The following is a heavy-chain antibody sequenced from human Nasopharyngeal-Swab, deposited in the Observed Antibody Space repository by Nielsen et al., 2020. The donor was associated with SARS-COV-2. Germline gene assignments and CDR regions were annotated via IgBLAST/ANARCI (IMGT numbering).Heavy chain of an antibody. CDR3: SGGKAAAGYYFDY. J-gene: IGHJ4*02. CDR2: IYRGGNK. D-gene: IGHD6-13*01. V-gene: IGHV3-53*03. CDR1: GFIVSDNY. Sequence: GESLKISCAASGFIVSDNYMSWVRQAPGKGLEWVSVIYRGGNKYYADSVKGRFSISRDNAKNSLYLQMNSLRAEDTAVYYCSGGKAAAGYYFDYWGQGTLVTVSS.